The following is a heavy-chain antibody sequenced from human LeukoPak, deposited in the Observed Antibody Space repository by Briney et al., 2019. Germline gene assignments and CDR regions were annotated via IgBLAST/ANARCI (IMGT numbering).Heavy chain of an antibody. J-gene: IGHJ4*02. CDR3: ARDPTEGFEELLSPPDY. Sequence: GGSLRLSCAAPGFTFDDYGMSWVRQGPGKGLEWVSGINWNGGSIGYADSVKGRFTISRDNAKNSLYLQMNSLRAEDTALYYCARDPTEGFEELLSPPDYWGQGTLVTVSS. V-gene: IGHV3-20*04. CDR1: GFTFDDYG. D-gene: IGHD3-10*01. CDR2: INWNGGSI.